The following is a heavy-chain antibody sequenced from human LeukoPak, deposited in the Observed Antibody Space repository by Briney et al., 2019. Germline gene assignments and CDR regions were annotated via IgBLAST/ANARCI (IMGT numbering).Heavy chain of an antibody. J-gene: IGHJ4*02. CDR1: GYTFIHYH. CDR2: IDPEDGKT. V-gene: IGHV1-69-2*01. CDR3: ATGAMLSTSFDH. D-gene: IGHD2-8*01. Sequence: ASVKVSCKASGYTFIHYHMHWVRQAPGKAPECMGRIDPEDGKTIYTERFRDRVTITADRSTDTVYLEVTSLRSDDTAVYFCATGAMLSTSFDHWGQGTLVTASS.